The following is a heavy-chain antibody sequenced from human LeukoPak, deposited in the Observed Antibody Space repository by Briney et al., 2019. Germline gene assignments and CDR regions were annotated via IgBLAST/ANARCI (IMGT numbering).Heavy chain of an antibody. CDR2: IHYSGST. Sequence: SETLSLTCTVSGGPVSGGHYYCSWIRQSRGKGLEWIGYIHYSGSTVYNPSLKSRVTMSIDTSKNQFSLNLSSATAADTAVYYCTRTGSTGGYWGQGTLVTVSS. V-gene: IGHV4-61*01. J-gene: IGHJ4*02. CDR1: GGPVSGGHYY. D-gene: IGHD1-7*01. CDR3: TRTGSTGGY.